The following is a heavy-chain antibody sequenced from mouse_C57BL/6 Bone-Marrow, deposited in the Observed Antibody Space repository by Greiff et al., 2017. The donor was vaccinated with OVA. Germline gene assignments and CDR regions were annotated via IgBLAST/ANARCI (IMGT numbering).Heavy chain of an antibody. CDR3: APISYDAMDY. V-gene: IGHV14-2*01. CDR1: GFHITDYY. Sequence: VQLQQSGAELVKPGASVKLSCTASGFHITDYYMHWVKQRTEPGLEWIGRIDPEDGETKYAPKFQGKATITAAPSSHTAYLQRSRLTSEDTDGYDWAPISYDAMDYWGQGTSATVSP. D-gene: IGHD1-1*01. J-gene: IGHJ4*01. CDR2: IDPEDGET.